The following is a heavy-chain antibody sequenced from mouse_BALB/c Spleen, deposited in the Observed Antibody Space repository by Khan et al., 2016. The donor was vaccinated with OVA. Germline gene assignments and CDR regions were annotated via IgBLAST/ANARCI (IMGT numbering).Heavy chain of an antibody. Sequence: VQLQQSGAELARPGASVKLSCKASGYTFPSYWMQWVKQRPGQGLEWIGAIYPGDGDTRYTQKFKGKATLTADKSSSTAYMQLSSLASEDSAVDYCATIYYDYGWGQGTLVTVSA. CDR2: IYPGDGDT. CDR3: ATIYYDYG. D-gene: IGHD2-4*01. J-gene: IGHJ3*02. CDR1: GYTFPSYW. V-gene: IGHV1-87*01.